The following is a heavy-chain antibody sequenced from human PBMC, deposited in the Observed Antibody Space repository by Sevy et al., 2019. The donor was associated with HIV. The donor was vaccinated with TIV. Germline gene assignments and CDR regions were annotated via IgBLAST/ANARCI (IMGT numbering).Heavy chain of an antibody. Sequence: GGSLRLSCAASGSIFSSYSMYWVRQAPGKGLEWVAVISYDGINKFYAGSLKGRFTISRNNNAKNTVYLQMTSLRVDDTGIYYCAGDAAEGPYSSSWYSNRLDPWGQGTLVTVSS. CDR2: ISYDGINK. V-gene: IGHV3-30*04. J-gene: IGHJ5*02. D-gene: IGHD6-13*01. CDR1: GSIFSSYS. CDR3: AGDAAEGPYSSSWYSNRLDP.